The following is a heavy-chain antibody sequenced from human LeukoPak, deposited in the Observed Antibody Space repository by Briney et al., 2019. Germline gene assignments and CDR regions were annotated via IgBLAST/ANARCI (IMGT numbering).Heavy chain of an antibody. CDR1: GGSISSYY. J-gene: IGHJ5*02. CDR3: ARQASLGGNWFDP. V-gene: IGHV4-4*09. D-gene: IGHD3-16*01. Sequence: SETLSLTCTVSGGSISSYYWSWIRQPPGKGLEWIGYIYTSGSTNYNPSLKSRVTISVDTSKNQFSLKQSSVTAADTAAYYCARQASLGGNWFDPWGQGTLVTVSS. CDR2: IYTSGST.